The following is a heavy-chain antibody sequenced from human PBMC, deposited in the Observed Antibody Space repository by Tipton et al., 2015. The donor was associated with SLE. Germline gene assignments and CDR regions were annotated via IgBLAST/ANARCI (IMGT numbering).Heavy chain of an antibody. CDR2: ISTSGST. V-gene: IGHV4-61*09. CDR3: AREGSTSPQYYYYYMDV. Sequence: TLSLTCTVSGGSISSGSYYWSWIRQPAGKGLEWIGHISTSGSTNYNPSLKSRVTMSVDTSKNQFSLKLSSVTAADTAVYYCAREGSTSPQYYYYYMDVWGQGTTVTVSS. CDR1: GGSISSGSYY. J-gene: IGHJ6*02.